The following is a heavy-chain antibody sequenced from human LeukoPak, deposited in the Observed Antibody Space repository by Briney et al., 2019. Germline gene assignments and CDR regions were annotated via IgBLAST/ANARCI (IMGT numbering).Heavy chain of an antibody. CDR2: ISSSSSYI. CDR3: ASYDRIAAPERLYYMDA. Sequence: GGSLRLSCAASGFTFSSYSMNWVRQAPGKGLEWVSSISSSSSYIYYADSVKGRFTISRDNAKNSLYLQMNSLRAEDTAVYYCASYDRIAAPERLYYMDAWGKGTTVTVSS. V-gene: IGHV3-21*01. CDR1: GFTFSSYS. D-gene: IGHD6-6*01. J-gene: IGHJ6*03.